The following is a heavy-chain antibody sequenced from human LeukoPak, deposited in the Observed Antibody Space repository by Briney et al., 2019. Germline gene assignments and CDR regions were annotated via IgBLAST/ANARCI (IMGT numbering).Heavy chain of an antibody. J-gene: IGHJ6*02. V-gene: IGHV1-2*02. CDR1: GYSFTGYF. CDR2: INPNSGDT. Sequence: GASVKVSCKPSGYSFTGYFMQWVRQAPGQGLEWMGWINPNSGDTNYAQKFQGRVTMTRDTSISTAYMELSRLRSDDAAVYYCARRFYYAMDVWGQGTTVTVSS. CDR3: ARRFYYAMDV. D-gene: IGHD3-16*01.